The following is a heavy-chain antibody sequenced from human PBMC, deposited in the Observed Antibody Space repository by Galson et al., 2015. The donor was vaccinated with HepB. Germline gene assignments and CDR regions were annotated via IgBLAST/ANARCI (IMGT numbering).Heavy chain of an antibody. CDR2: ISAYNGNT. Sequence: SVKVSCKASGYTFTSYGISWVRQAPGQGLEWMGWISAYNGNTNYAQKLRGRVTMTTDTSTSTAYMELRSLRSDDTAVYYCARTYYYGSSGEPRDNWFDPWGQGTLVTVSS. V-gene: IGHV1-18*04. J-gene: IGHJ5*02. D-gene: IGHD3-22*01. CDR1: GYTFTSYG. CDR3: ARTYYYGSSGEPRDNWFDP.